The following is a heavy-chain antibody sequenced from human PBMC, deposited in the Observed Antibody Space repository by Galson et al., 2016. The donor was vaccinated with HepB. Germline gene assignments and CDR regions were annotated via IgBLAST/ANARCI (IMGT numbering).Heavy chain of an antibody. CDR3: ARIGGAYYDILR. CDR1: GYTFTTNG. V-gene: IGHV1-18*04. J-gene: IGHJ4*02. CDR2: ISAHNGDT. Sequence: SVKVSCKASGYTFTTNGISWVRQAPGQGLEWVAWISAHNGDTNSAQKFQGRVTLTTDTSTRTAYMELRSLTSDDSAIYYCARIGGAYYDILRWGQGTPVTVSS. D-gene: IGHD3-9*01.